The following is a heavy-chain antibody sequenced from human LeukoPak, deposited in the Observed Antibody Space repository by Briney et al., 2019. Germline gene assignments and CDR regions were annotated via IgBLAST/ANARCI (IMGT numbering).Heavy chain of an antibody. Sequence: PGGSLRLSCAASGFTFSSYAMSWVRQAPGKGLEWVSAISGSGGSTYYADSVKGRFTISRDNSKNTLYLQMNSLRAEDTAVYYCAKDGDPVLRYFDRPDYWGQGTLVTVSS. CDR1: GFTFSSYA. CDR2: ISGSGGST. V-gene: IGHV3-23*01. CDR3: AKDGDPVLRYFDRPDY. J-gene: IGHJ4*02. D-gene: IGHD3-9*01.